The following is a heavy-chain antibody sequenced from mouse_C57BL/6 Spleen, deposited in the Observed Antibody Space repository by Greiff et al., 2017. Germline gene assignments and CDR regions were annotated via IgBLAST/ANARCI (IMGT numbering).Heavy chain of an antibody. CDR2: ISGGGGNT. Sequence: EVKLMESGGGLVKPGGSLKLSCAASGFTFSSYTMSWVRQTPVKRLEWVATISGGGGNTYYPDSVKGRFTLSRDNAKNTLYLQMSSLRSEDTALYYCARQGIYDGYYDYWGQGTTLTVSS. J-gene: IGHJ2*01. D-gene: IGHD2-3*01. CDR3: ARQGIYDGYYDY. V-gene: IGHV5-9*01. CDR1: GFTFSSYT.